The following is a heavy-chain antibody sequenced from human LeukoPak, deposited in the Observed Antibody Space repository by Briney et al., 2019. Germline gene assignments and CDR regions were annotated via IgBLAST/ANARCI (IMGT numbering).Heavy chain of an antibody. D-gene: IGHD2-2*02. CDR3: ARVLENIVVVPAAIQYRGWFDP. J-gene: IGHJ5*02. Sequence: SGGSLRLSCAASGFTFSDYYMSWIRQAPGKGLEWVSYISGSGSTIYYADSVKGRFTISRDNAKNSLYLQMNSLRAEDTAVYYCARVLENIVVVPAAIQYRGWFDPWGQGTLVTVSS. CDR1: GFTFSDYY. V-gene: IGHV3-11*01. CDR2: ISGSGSTI.